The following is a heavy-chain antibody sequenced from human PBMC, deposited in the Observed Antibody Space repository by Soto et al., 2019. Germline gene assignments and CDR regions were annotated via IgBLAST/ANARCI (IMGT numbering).Heavy chain of an antibody. J-gene: IGHJ6*02. CDR3: AREGRTYYDFWSVYGMDV. V-gene: IGHV1-69*06. CDR2: IIPIFGTA. D-gene: IGHD3-3*01. CDR1: GGTFSSYA. Sequence: QVQLVQSGAEVKKPGSSVKVSCKASGGTFSSYAISWVRQAPGQGLELMGVIIPIFGTANYAQKFQGRVTITADKSTSTAYMELSSLRSEDTAVYYCAREGRTYYDFWSVYGMDVWGQGTTVTVSS.